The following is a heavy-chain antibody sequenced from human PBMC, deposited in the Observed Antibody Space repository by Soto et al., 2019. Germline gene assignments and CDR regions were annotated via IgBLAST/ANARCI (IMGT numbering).Heavy chain of an antibody. J-gene: IGHJ4*02. CDR1: GYTFTSYA. CDR2: INAGNGNT. D-gene: IGHD3-22*01. Sequence: QVKLVQSGAEEKKPGASVKVSCKASGYTFTSYAMHWVRQAPGQRLEWMGWINAGNGNTKYSQKLQGRVTITTDTSASTAYMEMSGLRSEDTAVYYCARSSGYYLVDDCWGQGTLVTVAS. V-gene: IGHV1-3*05. CDR3: ARSSGYYLVDDC.